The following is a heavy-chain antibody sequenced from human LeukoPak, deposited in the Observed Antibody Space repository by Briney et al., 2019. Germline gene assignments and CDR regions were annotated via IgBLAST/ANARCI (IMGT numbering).Heavy chain of an antibody. V-gene: IGHV3-30*01. CDR2: ISYDGSNK. CDR3: ARDRGYFDP. D-gene: IGHD3-22*01. J-gene: IGHJ5*02. CDR1: GFTFSSYA. Sequence: GGSLRLSCAASGFTFSSYARHWVRQAPGKGLEWVAVISYDGSNKYYADSVKGRFTISRDNSKNTLYLQMNSLRAEDTAVYYCARDRGYFDPWGQGTLVTVSS.